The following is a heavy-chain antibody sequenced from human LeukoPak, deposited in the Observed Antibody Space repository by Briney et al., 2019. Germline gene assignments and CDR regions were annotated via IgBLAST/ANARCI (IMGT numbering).Heavy chain of an antibody. J-gene: IGHJ3*02. Sequence: GGSLRLSCEASGFTFSSYEMSWVRQAPGKGLEWVSYISSSGSNIYYADSVKGRFTLSRHNAKNSLYLQMHSLSAEDTAVYYCAIAALGYCSGGTCYFYAFDIWGQGTMVTVSS. CDR1: GFTFSSYE. CDR2: ISSSGSNI. D-gene: IGHD2-15*01. V-gene: IGHV3-48*03. CDR3: AIAALGYCSGGTCYFYAFDI.